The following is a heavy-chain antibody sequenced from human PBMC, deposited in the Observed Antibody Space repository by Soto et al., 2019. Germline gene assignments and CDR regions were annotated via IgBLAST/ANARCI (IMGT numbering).Heavy chain of an antibody. D-gene: IGHD3-9*01. CDR2: IRSKANNYAT. CDR3: TAVNYDVLTGFPY. V-gene: IGHV3-73*02. J-gene: IGHJ4*02. Sequence: EVQLVESGGGLVQPGGSLKLSCAASGFTFSGSAMHWVRQASGKGLEWIGRIRSKANNYATAYAASVKGRFTISRDDSKNTAYLQLNSLKSEDTAVYYCTAVNYDVLTGFPYWGQGPLVTVSS. CDR1: GFTFSGSA.